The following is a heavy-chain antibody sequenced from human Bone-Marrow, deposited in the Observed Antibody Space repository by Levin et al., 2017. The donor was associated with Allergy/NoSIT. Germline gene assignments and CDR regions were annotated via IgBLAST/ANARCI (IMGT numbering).Heavy chain of an antibody. V-gene: IGHV3-9*01. CDR2: VSWDSYNI. J-gene: IGHJ4*02. D-gene: IGHD1-14*01. CDR3: AKVGDITGTTSTYYDS. CDR1: GFLFDDYA. Sequence: GGSLRLSCAASGFLFDDYAMHWVRLAPGRGLEWVSGVSWDSYNIDYADSVRGRFTISRDNTRHYLYLQMNSLTTEDTAFYYCAKVGDITGTTSTYYDSWGQGTLVTVSS.